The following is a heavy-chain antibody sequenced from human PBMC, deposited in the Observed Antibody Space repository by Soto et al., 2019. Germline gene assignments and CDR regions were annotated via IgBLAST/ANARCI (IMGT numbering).Heavy chain of an antibody. CDR1: GGTFSSFA. CDR3: ASKYSGYDFRYYYYGMDV. D-gene: IGHD5-12*01. J-gene: IGHJ6*02. V-gene: IGHV1-69*06. CDR2: IIPIFGTA. Sequence: SVKVSCKASGGTFSSFAISWVRQAPGQGLEWMGGIIPIFGTANYAQKFQGRVTITADKSTSTAYMELSSLRSEDTAVYYCASKYSGYDFRYYYYGMDVWG.